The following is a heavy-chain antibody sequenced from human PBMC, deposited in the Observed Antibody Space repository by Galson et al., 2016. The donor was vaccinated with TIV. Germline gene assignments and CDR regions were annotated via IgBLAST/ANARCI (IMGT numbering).Heavy chain of an antibody. D-gene: IGHD5-18*01. J-gene: IGHJ6*02. CDR2: IIPIFGMT. V-gene: IGHV1-69*13. CDR3: ARALDTSTNTAYFYYYGLDV. Sequence: SVKVSCKASGGTFSSYAISWVRQAPGQGLEWMGGIIPIFGMTNYAQKFQGRVTITADESTSTIYRELSNLRSADTADYFCARALDTSTNTAYFYYYGLDVWGQGTTVTVSS. CDR1: GGTFSSYA.